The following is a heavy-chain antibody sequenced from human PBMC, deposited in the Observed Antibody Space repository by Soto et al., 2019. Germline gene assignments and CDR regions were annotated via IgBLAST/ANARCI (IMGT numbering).Heavy chain of an antibody. D-gene: IGHD2-15*01. Sequence: QVRLQESGPGLVKPSETLSLTCTVSGGSISSYYWSWIRQPPGKGLEWIGYIYYSGSTNYNPSLKSRVTISVDTSKNQFSLKLSSVTAADTAVYYCARLGYCSGGSCYKLDYWGQGTLVTVSS. CDR2: IYYSGST. V-gene: IGHV4-59*08. CDR3: ARLGYCSGGSCYKLDY. J-gene: IGHJ4*02. CDR1: GGSISSYY.